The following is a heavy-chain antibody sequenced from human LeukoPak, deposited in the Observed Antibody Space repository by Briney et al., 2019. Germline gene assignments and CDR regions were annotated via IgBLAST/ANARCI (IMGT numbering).Heavy chain of an antibody. CDR3: ARDGEWQYQLLLNY. V-gene: IGHV3-11*01. J-gene: IGHJ4*02. Sequence: NSGGSLRLSCAASGFTFSDYYMSWIRQAPGKGLEWVSYISSSGSTIYYADSVKGRFTISRDNAKNSLYLQMNSLRAEDTAVYYCARDGEWQYQLLLNYWGQGTLVTVSS. CDR1: GFTFSDYY. D-gene: IGHD2-2*01. CDR2: ISSSGSTI.